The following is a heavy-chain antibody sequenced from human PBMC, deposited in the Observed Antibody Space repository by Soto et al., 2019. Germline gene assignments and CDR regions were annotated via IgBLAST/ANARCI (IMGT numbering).Heavy chain of an antibody. V-gene: IGHV4-34*01. CDR3: ARGSRGGSDCLVY. D-gene: IGHD5-12*01. CDR2: IDHSGST. CDR1: GGSFSGYY. Sequence: SETLSLTCAVYGGSFSGYYWSWIRQPPGKGLEWIGEIDHSGSTNYNPSLKSRVTISVDTSKNQFSLKLSSVTAADTAVYYCARGSRGGSDCLVYWGQGTLVTVYS. J-gene: IGHJ4*02.